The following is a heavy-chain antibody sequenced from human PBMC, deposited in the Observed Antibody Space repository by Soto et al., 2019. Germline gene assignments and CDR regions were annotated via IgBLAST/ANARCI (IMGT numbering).Heavy chain of an antibody. V-gene: IGHV3-23*01. CDR3: AREGEYYYGSGSSADY. Sequence: EVQLLESGGGLVQPGGSLRLSCAASGLTFSSYAMSWVRQAPGKGLEWVSAISGSGGSTFYADSVKGRFTISRDNAKNTLYLQMNSLRAEDTAVYYCAREGEYYYGSGSSADYWGQGTLVTVSS. J-gene: IGHJ4*02. D-gene: IGHD3-10*01. CDR2: ISGSGGST. CDR1: GLTFSSYA.